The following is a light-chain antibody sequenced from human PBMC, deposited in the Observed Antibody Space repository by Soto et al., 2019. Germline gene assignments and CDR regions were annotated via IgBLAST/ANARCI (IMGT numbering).Light chain of an antibody. V-gene: IGLV2-8*01. CDR1: SGDVGGYNY. CDR3: SSYAGSNNYV. Sequence: QSVLTQPPSASGSPGQSVTISCTGTSGDVGGYNYVSWYQQHPGKAPKLMIFEVGERPSGVPDRFSASKSGNTASLTVSGLQAEDEADYYCSSYAGSNNYVFGTGTKVTVL. J-gene: IGLJ1*01. CDR2: EVG.